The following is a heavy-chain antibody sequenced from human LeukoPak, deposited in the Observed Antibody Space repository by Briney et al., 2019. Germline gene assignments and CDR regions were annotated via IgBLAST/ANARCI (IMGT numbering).Heavy chain of an antibody. V-gene: IGHV1-69*13. CDR2: IIPIFGTA. Sequence: EASVKVSCKASGGTFSSYAISWVRQAPGQGLEWMGGIIPIFGTANYAQKFQGRVTITADESTSTAYMELSSLRSEDTAVYYCAMFQEDCSGGSCYQYYFDYWGQGTLVTVSS. J-gene: IGHJ4*02. D-gene: IGHD2-15*01. CDR3: AMFQEDCSGGSCYQYYFDY. CDR1: GGTFSSYA.